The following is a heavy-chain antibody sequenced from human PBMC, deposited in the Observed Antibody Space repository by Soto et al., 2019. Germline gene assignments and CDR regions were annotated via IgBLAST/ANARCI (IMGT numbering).Heavy chain of an antibody. J-gene: IGHJ4*02. Sequence: QLQLQESGPGLVKPSETLSLTCTVSGGSISSSSYYWGWIRQPPGKGLEWIGRIYYSGSTYYNPSLKCRVTISVDTSKHQFSLKLSSVTAGDTAVYYCATLWGQDWGPGTLVTVSS. V-gene: IGHV4-39*01. D-gene: IGHD3-10*01. CDR2: IYYSGST. CDR1: GGSISSSSYY. CDR3: ATLWGQD.